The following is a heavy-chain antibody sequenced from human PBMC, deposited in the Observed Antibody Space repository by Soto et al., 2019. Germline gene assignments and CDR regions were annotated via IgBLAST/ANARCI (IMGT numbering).Heavy chain of an antibody. Sequence: QVQLVESGGGVVQPGTSLRLSCAASGFTFSTYTMHWVRQAPGKGLEWVAIISYDGGNKYYVDSVKGRFTISRDNSKNTVYLQMNSLRAEVTAMYYCARGSVITTYFDYWGQGTLVTVSP. J-gene: IGHJ4*02. D-gene: IGHD3-22*01. CDR2: ISYDGGNK. CDR1: GFTFSTYT. V-gene: IGHV3-30-3*01. CDR3: ARGSVITTYFDY.